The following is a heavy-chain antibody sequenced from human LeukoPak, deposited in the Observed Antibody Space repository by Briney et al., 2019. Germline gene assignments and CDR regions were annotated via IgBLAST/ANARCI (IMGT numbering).Heavy chain of an antibody. Sequence: PSETLSLTCTVSGGSIRSSYWSWIRQPPGKGLEWIGYIYYSGSTNYNPSLKSRVTVSVDTSKNQFSLRLSSVTAADTAVYYCARRFADLNDDTFDIWGPGTMVTVSS. CDR2: IYYSGST. V-gene: IGHV4-59*01. CDR1: GGSIRSSY. J-gene: IGHJ3*02. D-gene: IGHD3-3*01. CDR3: ARRFADLNDDTFDI.